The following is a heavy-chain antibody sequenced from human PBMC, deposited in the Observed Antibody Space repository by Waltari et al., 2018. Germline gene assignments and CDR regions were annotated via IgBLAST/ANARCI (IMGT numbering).Heavy chain of an antibody. D-gene: IGHD6-19*01. J-gene: IGHJ4*02. CDR2: IYTSGST. CDR3: ARDMLAVAGFDY. V-gene: IGHV4-4*07. Sequence: QVQLQESGPGLVKPSETLSLTCTVSGGPISRYYWSWIRQPAGTGLEWIGRIYTSGSTNYNPSLKSRVPMSVDTSKNQFSLKLSSVTAADTAVYYCARDMLAVAGFDYWGQGTLVTVSS. CDR1: GGPISRYY.